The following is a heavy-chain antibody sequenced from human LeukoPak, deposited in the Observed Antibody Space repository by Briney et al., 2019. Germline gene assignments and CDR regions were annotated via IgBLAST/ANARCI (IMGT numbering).Heavy chain of an antibody. J-gene: IGHJ4*02. CDR2: MKKDGSET. CDR3: GRHRSGSGTYFIDY. D-gene: IGHD3-10*01. CDR1: GFTFSSYS. V-gene: IGHV3-7*01. Sequence: GGSLRLSCVVSGFTFSSYSMIWVRQAPGKGLQWVANMKKDGSETNYVDSVKGRFAISRDNAKTSLYLQMSSLRAEDTAVYYCGRHRSGSGTYFIDYWGQGTLVSVSS.